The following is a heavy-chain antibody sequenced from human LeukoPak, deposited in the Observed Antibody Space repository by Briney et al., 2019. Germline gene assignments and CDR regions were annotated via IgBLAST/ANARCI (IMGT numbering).Heavy chain of an antibody. V-gene: IGHV1-2*02. J-gene: IGHJ6*02. D-gene: IGHD3-10*02. CDR1: GYTFTGYY. CDR3: ARGLGSGSRSAYYYYYYGMDV. CDR2: INPNSGGT. Sequence: ASVKVSCKASGYTFTGYYIHWVRQAPGQGLEWMGWINPNSGGTNYAQKFQGRVTMTRDTSISTAYMELSRLRSDDTAVYYCARGLGSGSRSAYYYYYYGMDVWGQGTTVTVSS.